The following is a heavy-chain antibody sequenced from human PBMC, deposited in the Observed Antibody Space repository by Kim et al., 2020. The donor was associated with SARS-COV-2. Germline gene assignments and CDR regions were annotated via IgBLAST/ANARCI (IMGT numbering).Heavy chain of an antibody. J-gene: IGHJ6*03. V-gene: IGHV3-64*01. Sequence: YANPATGGSTISKDNSQNTLYLQMGSLRAEDMAVYYCARGRGNYYYYMDVWGKGTTVTVSS. CDR3: ARGRGNYYYYMDV.